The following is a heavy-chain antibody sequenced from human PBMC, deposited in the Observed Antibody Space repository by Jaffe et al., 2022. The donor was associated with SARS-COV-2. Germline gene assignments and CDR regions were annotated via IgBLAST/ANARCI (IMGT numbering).Heavy chain of an antibody. V-gene: IGHV4-39*01. Sequence: QLQLQESGPGLVKPSETLSLTCTVSGGSISSSSYYWGWIRQPPGKGLEWIGSIYYSGSTYYNPSLKSRVTISVDTSKNQFSLKLSSVTAADTAVYYCARHPADVYYDFWSGYYRGNWFDPWGQGTLVTVSS. J-gene: IGHJ5*02. CDR3: ARHPADVYYDFWSGYYRGNWFDP. D-gene: IGHD3-3*01. CDR1: GGSISSSSYY. CDR2: IYYSGST.